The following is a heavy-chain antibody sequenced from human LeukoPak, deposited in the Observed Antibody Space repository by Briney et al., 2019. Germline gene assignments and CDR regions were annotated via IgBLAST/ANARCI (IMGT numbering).Heavy chain of an antibody. CDR2: IRSKAYGGTT. CDR1: GFTFGDYA. Sequence: GSLRLSCTVSGFTFGDYAMSWVRQAPGKGLEWVGFIRSKAYGGTTEYAAFVKGRFTISRDDSKSIAYLQMNSLKTEDTAVYYCTRAPALYYYGMDVWGQGTTVTVSS. V-gene: IGHV3-49*04. CDR3: TRAPALYYYGMDV. J-gene: IGHJ6*02.